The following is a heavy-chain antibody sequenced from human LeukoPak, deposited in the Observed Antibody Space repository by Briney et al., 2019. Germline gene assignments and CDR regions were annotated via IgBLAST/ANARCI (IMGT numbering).Heavy chain of an antibody. Sequence: PGGSLRLSCAASGFTFSSYSMNWVRQAPGKGLEWVGRIKSKTDGGTTDYAAPVKGRFTISRDDSKNTLYLQMNSLKTEDTAVYYCTTEDVYGFPNFDYWGQGTLVTVSS. J-gene: IGHJ4*02. CDR1: GFTFSSYS. V-gene: IGHV3-15*01. CDR2: IKSKTDGGTT. D-gene: IGHD5/OR15-5a*01. CDR3: TTEDVYGFPNFDY.